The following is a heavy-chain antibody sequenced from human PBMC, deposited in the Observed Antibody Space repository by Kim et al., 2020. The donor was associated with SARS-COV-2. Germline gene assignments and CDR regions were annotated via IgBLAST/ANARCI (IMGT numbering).Heavy chain of an antibody. Sequence: GGSLRLSCAASGFTFSSYAMHWVRQAPGKGLEWVAVISYDGSNKYYADSVKGRFTISRDNSKNTLYLQMNSLRAEDTAVYYCARDYYMAAAGTPGGYWGQGTLVTVSS. CDR2: ISYDGSNK. CDR1: GFTFSSYA. D-gene: IGHD6-13*01. J-gene: IGHJ4*02. V-gene: IGHV3-30-3*01. CDR3: ARDYYMAAAGTPGGY.